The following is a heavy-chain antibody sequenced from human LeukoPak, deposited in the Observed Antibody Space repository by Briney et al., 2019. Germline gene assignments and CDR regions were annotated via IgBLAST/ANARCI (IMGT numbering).Heavy chain of an antibody. Sequence: PGGSLRLSCAASGFTFSSYWMHWVRQAPGKGLVWVSRINSDGSSTSYADSVKGRFTISRDNAKNTLYLQMNSVRAEDTAVYYCARGSSGSPPDYWGQGTLVTVSS. V-gene: IGHV3-74*01. J-gene: IGHJ4*02. CDR3: ARGSSGSPPDY. CDR1: GFTFSSYW. CDR2: INSDGSST. D-gene: IGHD3-10*01.